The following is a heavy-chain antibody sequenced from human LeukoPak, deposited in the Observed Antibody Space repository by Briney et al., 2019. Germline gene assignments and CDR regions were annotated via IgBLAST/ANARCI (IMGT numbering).Heavy chain of an antibody. V-gene: IGHV1-2*02. J-gene: IGHJ4*02. D-gene: IGHD6-19*01. CDR3: ASYPRYSSSPPFDY. CDR2: INPNTGDT. Sequence: ASVKVSCKASGYTFTGQDMHWVRQAPGQGLERMGWINPNTGDTNYAQKVQGRVTMTRDTTISTAYMELSRLTSDDTAVYYCASYPRYSSSPPFDYWGQGTPVTVSS. CDR1: GYTFTGQD.